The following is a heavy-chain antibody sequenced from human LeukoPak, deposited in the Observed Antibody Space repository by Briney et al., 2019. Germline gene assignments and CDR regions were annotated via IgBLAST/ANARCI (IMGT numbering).Heavy chain of an antibody. CDR2: IYYSGST. Sequence: SETLSLTCTVSGGSISSGDYYWSWIRQPPGKGLGWIGYIYYSGSTYYNPSLKSRVTISVDTSKNQFSLKLSSVTAADTAVYYCARVTRSTAYYFDYWGQGTLVTVSS. J-gene: IGHJ4*02. CDR3: ARVTRSTAYYFDY. D-gene: IGHD3-3*01. V-gene: IGHV4-30-4*01. CDR1: GGSISSGDYY.